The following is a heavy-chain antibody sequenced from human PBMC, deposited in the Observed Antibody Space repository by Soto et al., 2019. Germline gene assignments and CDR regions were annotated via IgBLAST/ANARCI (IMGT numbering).Heavy chain of an antibody. CDR1: GGTFSTYT. CDR3: ATTDVDTAMVMAILDY. J-gene: IGHJ4*02. Sequence: QVQLVQSGAEVRKPGSSVKVSCEASGGTFSTYTFNWVRQAPGQGLEWMGRIIPILGITNDAQKFQGRVTLTADNSTSTAYMDLSSLRSEDTAVYYCATTDVDTAMVMAILDYWGQGTLVTVSS. CDR2: IIPILGIT. V-gene: IGHV1-69*02. D-gene: IGHD5-18*01.